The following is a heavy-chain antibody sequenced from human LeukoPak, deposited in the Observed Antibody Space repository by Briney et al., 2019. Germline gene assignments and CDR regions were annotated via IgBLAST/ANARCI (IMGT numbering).Heavy chain of an antibody. CDR1: GFTFSNAW. J-gene: IGHJ4*02. Sequence: GGSLRLSCAASGFTFSNAWMSWVRQAPGKGLEWVGRIKTKTDGGTTDYAAPVKGRFTISRDDSKNTLYLKMNSLKTEDTAVYYCTTVERWLLSSSPYWGQGTLVTVSS. V-gene: IGHV3-15*01. D-gene: IGHD5-24*01. CDR3: TTVERWLLSSSPY. CDR2: IKTKTDGGTT.